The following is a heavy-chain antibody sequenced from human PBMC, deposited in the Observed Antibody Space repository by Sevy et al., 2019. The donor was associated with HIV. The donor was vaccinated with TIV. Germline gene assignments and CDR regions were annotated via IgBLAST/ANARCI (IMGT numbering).Heavy chain of an antibody. V-gene: IGHV3-49*04. CDR2: FKSKIHGGTT. CDR3: TRWSGAQSIFDY. CDR1: GFIFGDYG. D-gene: IGHD1-26*01. J-gene: IGHJ4*02. Sequence: GGSLRLSCTASGFIFGDYGMSWVRQAPGKGLEWIAFFKSKIHGGTTENAASVKGRFTTSRDDSKNIVYLQMSNLTTEDTAVYYCTRWSGAQSIFDYWGQGTLVTVSS.